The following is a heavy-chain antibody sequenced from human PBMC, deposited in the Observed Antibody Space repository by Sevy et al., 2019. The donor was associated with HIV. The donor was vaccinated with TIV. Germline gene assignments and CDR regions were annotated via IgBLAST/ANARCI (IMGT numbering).Heavy chain of an antibody. CDR2: MSGRGDSR. CDR3: AKDVPDQSWYDDFWSGSPCFDY. J-gene: IGHJ4*01. D-gene: IGHD3-3*01. V-gene: IGHV3-23*01. CDR1: GFRFGSQA. Sequence: GGSLRLSCVGSGFRFGSQAMSWVRQAPGKGLERVSGMSGRGDSRGYAHSVKGRFTISRDNSKNTVYLQMNSLTAEDTALYYCAKDVPDQSWYDDFWSGSPCFDYWGRGILVTVSS.